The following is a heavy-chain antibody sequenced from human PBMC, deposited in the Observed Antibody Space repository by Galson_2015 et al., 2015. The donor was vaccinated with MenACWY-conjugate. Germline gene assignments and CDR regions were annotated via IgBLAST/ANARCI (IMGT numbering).Heavy chain of an antibody. CDR3: TRGNGGHGRFDP. V-gene: IGHV3-74*01. D-gene: IGHD2-8*01. J-gene: IGHJ5*02. Sequence: SLRLSCAASGFSFSNAWMSWVRHAPGKGLVWVSRINSDGSSTSYAESVKGRFTISRDNAKNTLYLQMNSLGAEDTAVYYCTRGNGGHGRFDPWGQGTLVTVSS. CDR1: GFSFSNAW. CDR2: INSDGSST.